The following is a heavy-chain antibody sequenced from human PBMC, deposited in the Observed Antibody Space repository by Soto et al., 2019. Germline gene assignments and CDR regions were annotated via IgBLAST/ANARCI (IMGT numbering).Heavy chain of an antibody. Sequence: EVQLVESGGGLIQPGGSLRLSCAASGFTVSSNYMSWVRQAPGKGLEWVSVIYSGGSTYYADSVKGRFTISRDNSKDTLYLQMISLRAEDTAVYYCASGGPDCSSTSCYTRGVYYYYYGMDVWGQGTTVTVSS. V-gene: IGHV3-53*01. CDR1: GFTVSSNY. CDR3: ASGGPDCSSTSCYTRGVYYYYYGMDV. J-gene: IGHJ6*02. D-gene: IGHD2-2*02. CDR2: IYSGGST.